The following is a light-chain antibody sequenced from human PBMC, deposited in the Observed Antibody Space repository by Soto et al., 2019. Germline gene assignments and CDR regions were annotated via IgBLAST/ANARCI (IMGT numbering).Light chain of an antibody. Sequence: QSVPTQPPSVSRSPGQSVAISCTGTSSYVGSYNRVSWYQQPPGTAPKLMIYDVSNRPSGVPDRFSGSKSGNTASLTISGLQAEDEADYYCSSYTTSSTYVFGTGTKVTVL. CDR1: SSYVGSYNR. V-gene: IGLV2-18*02. CDR2: DVS. CDR3: SSYTTSSTYV. J-gene: IGLJ1*01.